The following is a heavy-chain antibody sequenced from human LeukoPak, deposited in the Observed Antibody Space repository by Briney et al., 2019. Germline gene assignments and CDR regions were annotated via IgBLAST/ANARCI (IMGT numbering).Heavy chain of an antibody. Sequence: SETLSLTCTVSGGSISSYYWSWIRQPPGKGLEWIGYIYYSGSTNYNPSLKSRVTISVDTSKNQFSLKLSSVTAADTAVYYCASWVAAAGVPEGWFDPWGQGTLVTVSS. J-gene: IGHJ5*02. D-gene: IGHD6-13*01. V-gene: IGHV4-59*08. CDR3: ASWVAAAGVPEGWFDP. CDR2: IYYSGST. CDR1: GGSISSYY.